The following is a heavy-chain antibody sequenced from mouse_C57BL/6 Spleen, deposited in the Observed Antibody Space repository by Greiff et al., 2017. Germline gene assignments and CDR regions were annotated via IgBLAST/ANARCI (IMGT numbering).Heavy chain of an antibody. CDR1: GFTFSSYA. J-gene: IGHJ4*01. Sequence: EVQVVESGGGLVKPGGSLKLSCAASGFTFSSYAMSWVRQTPEKRLEWVATISDGGSYTYYPDNVKGRFTISRDNAKNNLYLQMSHLKSEDTAMYYCARDRGYYDYDVSYAMDYWGQGTSVTVSS. CDR3: ARDRGYYDYDVSYAMDY. D-gene: IGHD2-4*01. CDR2: ISDGGSYT. V-gene: IGHV5-4*01.